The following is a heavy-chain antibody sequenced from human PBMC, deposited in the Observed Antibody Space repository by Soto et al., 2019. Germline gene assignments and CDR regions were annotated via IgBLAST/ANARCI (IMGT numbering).Heavy chain of an antibody. D-gene: IGHD2-2*01. Sequence: QVQLVQSGPEVKKPGSSVKVSCKGSGGFNSYSISWVRQAPGQGPEWMGGIIPIFATPTYAQKFQGRVTITAEKSPSTAYMELSRLTSEDAAVYYCARGGPVIIPAATNWFDPWGQGTLVCFSS. CDR3: ARGGPVIIPAATNWFDP. J-gene: IGHJ5*02. V-gene: IGHV1-69*06. CDR1: GGFNSYS. CDR2: IIPIFATP.